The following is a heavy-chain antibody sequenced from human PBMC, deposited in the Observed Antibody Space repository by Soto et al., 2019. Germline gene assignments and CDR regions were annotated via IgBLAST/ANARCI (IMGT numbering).Heavy chain of an antibody. CDR1: GGAFSSYS. D-gene: IGHD3-3*01. Sequence: SVKVSCKASGGAFSSYSIGWVLEAPGEGLEWMGGIIPIFGTANYAQKFQGRVTITADESTSTAYMELSSLRSEDTAVYYCARGRSLDFRVAARYFDLWGRGTLVTVSS. CDR3: ARGRSLDFRVAARYFDL. J-gene: IGHJ2*01. V-gene: IGHV1-69*13. CDR2: IIPIFGTA.